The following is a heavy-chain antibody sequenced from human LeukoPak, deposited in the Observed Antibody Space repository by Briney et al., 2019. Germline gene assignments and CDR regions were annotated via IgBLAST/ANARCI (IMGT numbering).Heavy chain of an antibody. J-gene: IGHJ4*02. Sequence: SETLSLTCAVYGGSFSGYYWSWIRQPPGKGLEWIGEINHSGSTNYNPSLKSRVTISVDRSKNQFSLKLSSVTAADTAVYYCAREGNYGTFDYWGQGTLVTVSS. D-gene: IGHD4-11*01. CDR1: GGSFSGYY. CDR3: AREGNYGTFDY. CDR2: INHSGST. V-gene: IGHV4-34*01.